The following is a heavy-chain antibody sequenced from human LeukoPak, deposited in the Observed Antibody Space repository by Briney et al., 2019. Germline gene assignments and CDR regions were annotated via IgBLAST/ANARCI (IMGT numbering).Heavy chain of an antibody. CDR1: GGSISSGGYY. D-gene: IGHD4-11*01. J-gene: IGHJ6*02. V-gene: IGHV4-31*03. CDR2: IYYSGST. Sequence: SETLSLTCTVSGGSISSGGYYWSWIRQHPGKGLEWIGYIYYSGSTYYNPSLKSRVTISVDTSKNQFSLKLSSVTAADTAVYYCATSNSYYYYGMDVWGQGTTVTVSS. CDR3: ATSNSYYYYGMDV.